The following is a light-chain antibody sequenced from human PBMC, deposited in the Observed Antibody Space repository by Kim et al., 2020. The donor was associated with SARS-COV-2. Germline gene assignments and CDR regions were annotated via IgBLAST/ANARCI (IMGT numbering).Light chain of an antibody. J-gene: IGLJ3*02. Sequence: SERLEQTGMLTCPGVRLRFFYASWYRQKPGQAPILVMYGKNNRPSGIPDRFSGSSSGSTASLTITGAQAEDEADYYCDSRVNSGNQFGGGTKLTVL. CDR1: RLRFFY. CDR2: GKN. CDR3: DSRVNSGNQ. V-gene: IGLV3-19*01.